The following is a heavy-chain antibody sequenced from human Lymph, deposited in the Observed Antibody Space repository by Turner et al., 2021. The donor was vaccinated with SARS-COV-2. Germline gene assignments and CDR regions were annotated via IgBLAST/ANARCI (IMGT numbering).Heavy chain of an antibody. J-gene: IGHJ6*02. Sequence: EVQLVETGGGLIQPGGSLRLSCAASGFPVSSNYMTWARQAPGKGLEWVSLIYSGGSTYYADSVKGRFTISRDNSKNTLYLQMNSLRAEDTAIYYCARDLQLYGMDVWGQGTTVTVSS. V-gene: IGHV3-53*02. CDR1: GFPVSSNY. CDR3: ARDLQLYGMDV. D-gene: IGHD1-1*01. CDR2: IYSGGST.